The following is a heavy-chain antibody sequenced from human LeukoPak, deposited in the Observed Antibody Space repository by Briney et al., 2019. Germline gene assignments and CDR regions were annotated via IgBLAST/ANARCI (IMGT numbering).Heavy chain of an antibody. CDR1: GGSFSGYY. J-gene: IGHJ5*02. V-gene: IGHV4-34*01. D-gene: IGHD6-19*01. CDR3: ARAPQWLVNWFDP. Sequence: KASETLSLTCAVYGGSFSGYYWSWIRQPPGKGLEWIGEINHSGSTNYNPSLKSRVTIPVDTSKNQFSLKLSSVTAADTAVYYCARAPQWLVNWFDPWGQGTLVTVSP. CDR2: INHSGST.